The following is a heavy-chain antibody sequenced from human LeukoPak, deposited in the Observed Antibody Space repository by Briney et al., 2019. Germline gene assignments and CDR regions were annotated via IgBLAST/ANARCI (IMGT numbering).Heavy chain of an antibody. CDR2: ISSSSYI. D-gene: IGHD3-22*01. Sequence: KPGGSLRLSCAASGFTFSSYSMNWVRQAPGKGLEWVSSISSSSYIYYADSVKGRFTISRDNAKNSLYLQMNSLRAEDTAVYYCARGDSSGYKGVTFDYWGQGTLVTVSS. J-gene: IGHJ4*02. V-gene: IGHV3-21*01. CDR1: GFTFSSYS. CDR3: ARGDSSGYKGVTFDY.